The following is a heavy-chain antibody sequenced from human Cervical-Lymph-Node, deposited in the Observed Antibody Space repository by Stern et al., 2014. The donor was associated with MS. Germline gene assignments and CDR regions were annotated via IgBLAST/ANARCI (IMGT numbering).Heavy chain of an antibody. CDR2: INTHTRVP. J-gene: IGHJ4*02. D-gene: IGHD1-26*01. Sequence: QVQLVQSGSELKKPGASVKVSCKTSGYTFTDYGINWVRQAPGQGLEWMGWINTHTRVPTYAQAFTGRLLFSFDTSVSTAYLHISSLKADDAAVYYCARLRVGDITRDYWGQGTLVTVS. CDR1: GYTFTDYG. V-gene: IGHV7-4-1*02. CDR3: ARLRVGDITRDY.